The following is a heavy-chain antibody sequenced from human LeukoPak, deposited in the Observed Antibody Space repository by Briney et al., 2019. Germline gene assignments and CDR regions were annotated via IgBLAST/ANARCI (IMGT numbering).Heavy chain of an antibody. CDR2: IYYSGST. Sequence: SETLSLTCTVSGGSISSYYWSWIRQPPGKGLEWIGYIYYSGSTNYNPSLKSRVTISVDTSKNQFSLKLSSVTAADTAVYYCARAAYYYGSGSYDYFDYWGQGTLVTVSS. CDR1: GGSISSYY. J-gene: IGHJ4*02. V-gene: IGHV4-59*01. CDR3: ARAAYYYGSGSYDYFDY. D-gene: IGHD3-10*01.